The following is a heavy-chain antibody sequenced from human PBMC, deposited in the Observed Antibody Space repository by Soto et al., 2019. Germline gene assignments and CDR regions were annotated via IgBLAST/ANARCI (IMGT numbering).Heavy chain of an antibody. CDR3: VKLWFAESAYGMDV. CDR2: ISGSSGNT. Sequence: EVQLLESGGGLVQPGGSLRLSCAASGFTFSSYAMNWVRQAPGKGLEWVSGISGSSGNTYYADSVRGRFTISRDNSKNTLYLQMTSLRAEDTAVYHCVKLWFAESAYGMDVWGQGTTVTVSS. J-gene: IGHJ6*02. V-gene: IGHV3-23*01. CDR1: GFTFSSYA. D-gene: IGHD3-10*01.